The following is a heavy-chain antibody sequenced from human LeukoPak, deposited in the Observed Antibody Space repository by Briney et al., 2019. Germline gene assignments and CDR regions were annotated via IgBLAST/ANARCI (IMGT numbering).Heavy chain of an antibody. Sequence: PGGSLRLPCAASRFILKSYWMHWVRQAPGKGLVWVSRINNDGSSTNYADSVKGRFTISRDNAKNTLYLQMNSLRAEDTAVYYCAKKLAGGVVLVYFNYWGQGTLVTVSS. V-gene: IGHV3-74*01. CDR1: RFILKSYW. D-gene: IGHD2-15*01. J-gene: IGHJ4*02. CDR2: INNDGSST. CDR3: AKKLAGGVVLVYFNY.